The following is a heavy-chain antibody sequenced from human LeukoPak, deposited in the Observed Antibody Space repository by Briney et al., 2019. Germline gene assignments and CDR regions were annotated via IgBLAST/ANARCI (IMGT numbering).Heavy chain of an antibody. Sequence: SETLSLTCAVYGGSFSGYYWSWIRQPPGEGLEWIGEINHSGSTNYNPSLKSRATISVDTSKNQFSLKLSSVTAADTAVYYCASSSGQHWGQGTLVTVSS. D-gene: IGHD3-10*01. CDR3: ASSSGQH. J-gene: IGHJ1*01. V-gene: IGHV4-34*01. CDR2: INHSGST. CDR1: GGSFSGYY.